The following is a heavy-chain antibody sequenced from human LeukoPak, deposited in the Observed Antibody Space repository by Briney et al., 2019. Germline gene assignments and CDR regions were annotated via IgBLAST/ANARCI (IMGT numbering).Heavy chain of an antibody. V-gene: IGHV4-39*01. CDR2: IYYSGST. Sequence: SDTLSLTCTVSGGSISSSSYYWGWIRQPPGKGLEWIGSIYYSGSTYYNPSLKSRVTISVDTSKNQFSLKLSSVTAADTAVYYCARRGIAVVDPWGQGTLVTVSS. CDR1: GGSISSSSYY. CDR3: ARRGIAVVDP. D-gene: IGHD6-19*01. J-gene: IGHJ5*02.